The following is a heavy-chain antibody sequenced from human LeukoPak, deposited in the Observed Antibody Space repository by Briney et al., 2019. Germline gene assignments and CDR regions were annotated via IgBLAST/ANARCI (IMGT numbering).Heavy chain of an antibody. V-gene: IGHV1-8*01. Sequence: ASVKVSCKASGYTFTSYDINWVRQATGQGLEWMGWMNPNSGNTGYAQKFQGRVTMTRNTSISTAYMELSSLRSEDTAVYYCARRFRGKTTIGYYYYGMDVWGQGTTVTVSS. J-gene: IGHJ6*02. CDR3: ARRFRGKTTIGYYYYGMDV. D-gene: IGHD3-10*01. CDR1: GYTFTSYD. CDR2: MNPNSGNT.